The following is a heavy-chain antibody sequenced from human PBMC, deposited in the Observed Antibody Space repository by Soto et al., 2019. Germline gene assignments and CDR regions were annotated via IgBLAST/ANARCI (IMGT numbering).Heavy chain of an antibody. J-gene: IGHJ5*02. D-gene: IGHD3-22*01. CDR3: TRDPRNYYDSIGSANWFDP. V-gene: IGHV3-73*01. Sequence: GGSLRLSCAASGFTFSGSAMHWVRQASGKGLEWVGRIRSKTNSYATAYAASVKGRFTISRDDSKDTAYLQMNSLKTEDTAVYYCTRDPRNYYDSIGSANWFDPWGQGTLVTVSS. CDR2: IRSKTNSYAT. CDR1: GFTFSGSA.